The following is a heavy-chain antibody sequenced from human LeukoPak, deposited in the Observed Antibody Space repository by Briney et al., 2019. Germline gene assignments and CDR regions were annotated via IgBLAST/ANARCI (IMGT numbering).Heavy chain of an antibody. J-gene: IGHJ5*02. Sequence: SVKVSCKASGGTFSSYAISWVRQAPGQGLEWMGRIIPIFGTASYAQKFQGRVTITTDESTSTAYMELSSLRSEDTAVYYCARDQIPAAAIPNWFDPWGQGTPVTVSS. CDR3: ARDQIPAAAIPNWFDP. V-gene: IGHV1-69*05. CDR2: IIPIFGTA. D-gene: IGHD2-2*01. CDR1: GGTFSSYA.